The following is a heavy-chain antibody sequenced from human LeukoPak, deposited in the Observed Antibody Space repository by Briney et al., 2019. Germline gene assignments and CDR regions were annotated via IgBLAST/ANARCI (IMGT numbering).Heavy chain of an antibody. V-gene: IGHV3-20*04. CDR1: GFTLDDYG. J-gene: IGHJ3*02. CDR2: INSDGGVT. Sequence: GGSLTLSCAASGFTLDDYGMSCVRQAPGKGLEWVSGINSDGGVTGYADSVKGRFTISRDNTKSSLYLQMNSLRAEDTAWDYCARVLGTMIVVVPNAFDIWGQRTMVTVSS. CDR3: ARVLGTMIVVVPNAFDI. D-gene: IGHD3-22*01.